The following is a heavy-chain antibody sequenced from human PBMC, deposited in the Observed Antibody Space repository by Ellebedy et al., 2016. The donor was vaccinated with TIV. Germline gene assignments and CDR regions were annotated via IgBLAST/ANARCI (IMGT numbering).Heavy chain of an antibody. J-gene: IGHJ4*02. CDR1: GFTFSSYA. V-gene: IGHV3-23*01. CDR3: TKRAENWGFFDC. CDR2: ISGSGGNT. Sequence: GESLKIPCAASGFTFSSYAMSWVRQAPGKGLEWVSGISGSGGNTYYADSVKGRSTISRDNSRNTLFLQMNSLRTEDTAVYYCTKRAENWGFFDCWGQGTLVTVSS. D-gene: IGHD7-27*01.